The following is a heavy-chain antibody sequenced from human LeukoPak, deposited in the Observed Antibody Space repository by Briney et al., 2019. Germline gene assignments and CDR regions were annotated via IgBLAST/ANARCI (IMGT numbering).Heavy chain of an antibody. CDR1: GFTFSNAW. CDR2: IKSKTDGGTT. V-gene: IGHV3-15*01. J-gene: IGHJ4*02. Sequence: GGSLRLSCAASGFTFSNAWMSWVRQAPGRGLEWVGRIKSKTDGGTTDYAAPVKGRFTISRDDSKNTLYLQMNSLKTEDTAVYYCTTVSGYYDILPGSSPTDYWGQGTLVTVSS. D-gene: IGHD3-9*01. CDR3: TTVSGYYDILPGSSPTDY.